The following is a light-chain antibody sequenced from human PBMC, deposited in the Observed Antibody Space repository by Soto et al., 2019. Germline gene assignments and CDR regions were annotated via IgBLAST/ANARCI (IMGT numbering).Light chain of an antibody. Sequence: DIQMTQSPSSLSVSVGDRVTITCRASQSISNYLNWYQQTPGKAPKLLIYASFNLQSGVPSKFCGSGVGTDITLSSSRLEPEDFATYYCQQSYSTPYTFGQGTKLEIK. CDR2: ASF. CDR3: QQSYSTPYT. V-gene: IGKV1-39*01. J-gene: IGKJ2*01. CDR1: QSISNY.